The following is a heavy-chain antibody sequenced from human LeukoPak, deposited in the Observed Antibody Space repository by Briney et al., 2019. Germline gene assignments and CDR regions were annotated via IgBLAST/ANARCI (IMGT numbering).Heavy chain of an antibody. Sequence: PSETLSLNCTVSGGSISSHYWSWIRQPPGKGLEWIGYIYYSIRTNYNPSLRRRVTISVDTSKNQFSLKLSSVTAADTAVYYCARGANRNYEFDYWGQGTLVTVSS. D-gene: IGHD1-7*01. CDR2: IYYSIRT. V-gene: IGHV4-59*11. CDR3: ARGANRNYEFDY. J-gene: IGHJ4*02. CDR1: GGSISSHY.